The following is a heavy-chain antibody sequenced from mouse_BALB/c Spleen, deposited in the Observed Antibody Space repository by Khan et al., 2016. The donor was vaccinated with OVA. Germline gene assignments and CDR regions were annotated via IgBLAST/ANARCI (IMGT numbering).Heavy chain of an antibody. CDR1: GYTFTSYW. CDR3: GRGHYGSISCAY. CDR2: INPSTGYT. J-gene: IGHJ3*01. V-gene: IGHV1-7*01. D-gene: IGHD1-1*01. Sequence: QVQLQQSGAELAKPGASVKMSCKASGYTFTSYWMHWVKQRPGQGLEWIGYINPSTGYTEYNQKFKDKATLTADKYSSTAYMQLSSLTSEDSAVYYCGRGHYGSISCAYWGQGTLFTVSA.